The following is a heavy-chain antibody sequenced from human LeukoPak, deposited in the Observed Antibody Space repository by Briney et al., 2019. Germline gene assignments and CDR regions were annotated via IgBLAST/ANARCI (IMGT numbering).Heavy chain of an antibody. CDR1: GGSISNYY. Sequence: SETLSLTCTVSGGSISNYYWSWIRQPPGKGLEWIGYIYSSGSTSYNPSRKSRVTMSVDTSKNQLSLNLNSVTAADTAIYHCARGYSRDWGLQYFQHWGQGTLVTVSS. CDR2: IYSSGST. CDR3: ARGYSRDWGLQYFQH. J-gene: IGHJ1*01. V-gene: IGHV4-59*01. D-gene: IGHD6-19*01.